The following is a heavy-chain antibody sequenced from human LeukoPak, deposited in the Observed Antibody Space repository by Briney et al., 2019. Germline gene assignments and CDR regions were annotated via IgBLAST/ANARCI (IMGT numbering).Heavy chain of an antibody. V-gene: IGHV4-4*02. D-gene: IGHD3-22*01. CDR1: GDSMSGTNW. J-gene: IGHJ1*01. CDR3: ARAGNSGYYSVEYFQH. Sequence: PSETLSLTCAVSGDSMSGTNWWSWVRQAPGKGLEWIGSIYYSGSTYYNPSLKSRVTISVDTSKNQFSLKLSSVTAADTAVYYCARAGNSGYYSVEYFQHWGQGTLVTVSS. CDR2: IYYSGST.